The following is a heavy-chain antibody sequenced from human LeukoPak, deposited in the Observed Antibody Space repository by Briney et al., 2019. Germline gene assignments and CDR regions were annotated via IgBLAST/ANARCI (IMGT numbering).Heavy chain of an antibody. J-gene: IGHJ6*02. Sequence: ASVKVSCKASGYTFTSYGISWVRQAPGQGLVWMGWISAYNGNTNYAQKLQGRVTMTTDTSTSTAYMELRSLRSDDTAVYYCARRPGASHYYYYGMDVWGQGTTVTVSS. CDR2: ISAYNGNT. CDR3: ARRPGASHYYYYGMDV. D-gene: IGHD4/OR15-4a*01. V-gene: IGHV1-18*01. CDR1: GYTFTSYG.